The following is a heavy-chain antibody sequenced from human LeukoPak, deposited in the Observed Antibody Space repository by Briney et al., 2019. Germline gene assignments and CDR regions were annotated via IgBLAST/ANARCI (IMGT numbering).Heavy chain of an antibody. CDR2: ISGSGGST. D-gene: IGHD2-2*01. CDR3: AKDRGVIVPAGMAT. Sequence: GGSLRLSCAASGFTFNNYAMSWVRQAPGKGLEWVSVISGSGGSTYYADSVKGRLTISRDNSKNTLYLQMNSLRAEETAVYYCAKDRGVIVPAGMATWGQGTLVTVSS. CDR1: GFTFNNYA. J-gene: IGHJ5*02. V-gene: IGHV3-23*01.